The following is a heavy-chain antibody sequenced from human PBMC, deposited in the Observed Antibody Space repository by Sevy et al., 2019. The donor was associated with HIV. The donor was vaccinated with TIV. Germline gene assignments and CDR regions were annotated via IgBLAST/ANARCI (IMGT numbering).Heavy chain of an antibody. V-gene: IGHV4-34*01. D-gene: IGHD2-21*02. J-gene: IGHJ3*02. CDR3: ARERGAIRTVVTANTDAFDI. CDR2: INHSGST. CDR1: GGSFSGYY. Sequence: SETLSLTCAVYGGSFSGYYWSWICQPPGKGLEWIGEINHSGSTNYNPSLKSRVTISVDTSKNQFSLKLSSVTAADTAVYYCARERGAIRTVVTANTDAFDIWGQGTMVTVSS.